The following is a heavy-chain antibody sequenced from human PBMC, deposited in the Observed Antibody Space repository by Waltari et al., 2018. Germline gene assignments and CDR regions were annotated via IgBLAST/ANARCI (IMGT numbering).Heavy chain of an antibody. CDR1: GFTFSSYW. V-gene: IGHV3-7*01. CDR2: IKQDGSEK. D-gene: IGHD6-19*01. Sequence: EVQLVESGGGLVQPGGSLRLSCAASGFTFSSYWMSWVRQAPGKGLEGVANIKQDGSEKDSVDSVKGRFTISRDNAKNSLSLQMNSLRAEDTAVYFCARLYNTGWYGIDYWGQGTLVTVSS. CDR3: ARLYNTGWYGIDY. J-gene: IGHJ4*02.